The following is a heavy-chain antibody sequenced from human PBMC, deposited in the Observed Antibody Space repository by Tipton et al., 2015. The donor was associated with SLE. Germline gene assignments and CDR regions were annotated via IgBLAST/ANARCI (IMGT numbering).Heavy chain of an antibody. CDR2: ILYDGSNE. Sequence: SLRLSCTASGFTFNSHAMHWVRQIPGKGLEWVSVILYDGSNEDYADSVKGRFTISRDNSINTLYLQMNSLRAEDSAVYYCAKDRPPDYYYYYGMDVWGQGTTVTVSS. V-gene: IGHV3-30*04. CDR1: GFTFNSHA. CDR3: AKDRPPDYYYYYGMDV. J-gene: IGHJ6*02.